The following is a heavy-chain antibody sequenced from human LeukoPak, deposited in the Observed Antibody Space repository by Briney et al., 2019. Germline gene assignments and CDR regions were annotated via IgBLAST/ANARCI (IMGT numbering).Heavy chain of an antibody. D-gene: IGHD3-22*01. CDR2: ITPILGIA. V-gene: IGHV1-69*04. J-gene: IGHJ4*02. Sequence: GSSVKVSCKASGGTFSSYALSWVRQAPGQGLEWIGGITPILGIANYAQDLQGRVTITADKSTNTAYMELSSLRSEDTAVYYCASQDSSGYYVIDYWGQGTLVTVSS. CDR3: ASQDSSGYYVIDY. CDR1: GGTFSSYA.